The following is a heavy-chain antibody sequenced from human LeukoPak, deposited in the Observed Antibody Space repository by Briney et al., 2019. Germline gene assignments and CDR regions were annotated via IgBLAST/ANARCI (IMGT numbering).Heavy chain of an antibody. CDR1: GGSIRSGSYY. V-gene: IGHV4-61*02. CDR3: AGGVTIVRGTSKHFDY. J-gene: IGHJ4*02. Sequence: SETLSLTCTVSGGSIRSGSYYWSWIRQAAGKGLEWIGRVYTSGSTNCNPSLESRVTISVDTSKNQFSLNLSSVTAADTAVYYCAGGVTIVRGTSKHFDYWGQGTLVTVSS. CDR2: VYTSGST. D-gene: IGHD3-10*01.